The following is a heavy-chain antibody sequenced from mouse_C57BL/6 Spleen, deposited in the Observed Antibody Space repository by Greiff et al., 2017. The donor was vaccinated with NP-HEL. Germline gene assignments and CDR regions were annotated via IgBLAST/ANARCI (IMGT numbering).Heavy chain of an antibody. V-gene: IGHV1-20*01. J-gene: IGHJ1*03. CDR3: ARADGDWYFDV. CDR2: INPYNGDT. CDR1: GYSFTGYF. Sequence: VQLQQSGPELVKPGDSVKISCKASGYSFTGYFMNWVMQSHGKSLEWIGRINPYNGDTFYNQKFKGKATLTVDKSSSTAHMELRSLTSEDSAVYYCARADGDWYFDVWGTGTTVTVSS.